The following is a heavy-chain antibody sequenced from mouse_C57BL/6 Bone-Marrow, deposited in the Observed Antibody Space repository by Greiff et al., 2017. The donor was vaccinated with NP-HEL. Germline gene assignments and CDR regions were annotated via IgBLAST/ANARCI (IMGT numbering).Heavy chain of an antibody. CDR1: GYTFTSYW. CDR2: IYPSDSET. J-gene: IGHJ2*01. V-gene: IGHV1-61*01. Sequence: QVQLQQPGAELVRPGSSVKLSCKASGYTFTSYWMDWVKQRPGQGLEWIGNIYPSDSETHYNQKFKDKATLTVDKSSSTAYMQLSSLTSEDSAVYYWARSVSGWDYWGQGTTLTVSS. CDR3: ARSVSGWDY. D-gene: IGHD3-2*02.